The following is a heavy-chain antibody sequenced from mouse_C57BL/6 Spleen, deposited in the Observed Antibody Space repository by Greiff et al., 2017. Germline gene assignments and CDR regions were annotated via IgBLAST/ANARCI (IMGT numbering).Heavy chain of an antibody. CDR1: GFTFSDYY. Sequence: EVKVVESEGGLVQPGSSMKLSCTASGFTFSDYYMAWVRQVPEKGLEWVANINYDGSSTYYLDSLKSRFIISRDNAKNILYLQMSSLKSEDTATYYCARSYGLYAMDYWGQGTSVTVSS. J-gene: IGHJ4*01. D-gene: IGHD1-1*01. V-gene: IGHV5-16*01. CDR3: ARSYGLYAMDY. CDR2: INYDGSST.